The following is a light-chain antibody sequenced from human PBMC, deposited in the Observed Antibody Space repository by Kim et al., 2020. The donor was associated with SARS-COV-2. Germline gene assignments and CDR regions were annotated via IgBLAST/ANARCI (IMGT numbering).Light chain of an antibody. J-gene: IGKJ2*01. V-gene: IGKV3-20*01. Sequence: SPGETATLACRTSQTVCSQCLAWYQKKPGQAHRLRIYSVSNRDTGIPDRFSGSGSGTDFTRTISRLEPEDFAVYYCQQYGIAPPYTFGQGTKLEI. CDR2: SVS. CDR1: QTVCSQC. CDR3: QQYGIAPPYT.